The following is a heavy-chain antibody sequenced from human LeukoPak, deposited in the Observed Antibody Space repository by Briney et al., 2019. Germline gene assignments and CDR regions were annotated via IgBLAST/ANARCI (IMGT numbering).Heavy chain of an antibody. CDR2: ISGSGGST. Sequence: GGSLRLSCAASGFTFSSYAMSWVRQAPGKGLEWVSAISGSGGSTYYADSVKGRFTISRDNSKNTLYLQMNGLRAEDTAVYYCAKDRTTVTTSGFWFDPWGQGTLVTVSS. D-gene: IGHD4-17*01. V-gene: IGHV3-23*01. CDR1: GFTFSSYA. J-gene: IGHJ5*02. CDR3: AKDRTTVTTSGFWFDP.